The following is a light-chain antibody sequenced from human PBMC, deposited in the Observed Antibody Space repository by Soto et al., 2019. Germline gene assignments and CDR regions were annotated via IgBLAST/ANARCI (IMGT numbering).Light chain of an antibody. CDR2: GAS. Sequence: EVVLTQSPGTLSLSPGERATLSCRASQRINNNFLAWYQQKPGQAPRLLIYGASSRATGIPDRFTGSGSGTDFTLTISRLEPEDFAVYYCQQYGISPGFTFGPGTKVDSK. CDR3: QQYGISPGFT. J-gene: IGKJ3*01. V-gene: IGKV3-20*01. CDR1: QRINNNF.